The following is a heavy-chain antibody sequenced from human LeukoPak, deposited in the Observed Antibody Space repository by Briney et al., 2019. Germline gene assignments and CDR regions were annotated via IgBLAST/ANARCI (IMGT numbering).Heavy chain of an antibody. CDR3: ARVTMVRGIL. CDR1: GFTFSSYA. D-gene: IGHD3-10*01. V-gene: IGHV3-30*03. J-gene: IGHJ3*01. Sequence: GGSLRLSCAASGFTFSSYAMSWVRQAPGKGLEWVAVISYDGSNKYYADSVKGRFTISRDNAKNSLYLQMNSLRAEDTAVYYCARVTMVRGILWGQGTMVTVSS. CDR2: ISYDGSNK.